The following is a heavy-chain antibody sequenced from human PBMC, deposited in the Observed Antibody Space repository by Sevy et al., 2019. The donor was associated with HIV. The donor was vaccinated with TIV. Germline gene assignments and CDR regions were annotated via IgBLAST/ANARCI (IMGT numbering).Heavy chain of an antibody. CDR3: AKTLQKLPFHPHYFDY. V-gene: IGHV3-23*01. CDR2: LSATGGST. CDR1: GFTLGSYT. D-gene: IGHD2-21*02. J-gene: IGHJ4*02. Sequence: GGSLRLACAASGFTLGSYTMNWVRLAPGEGLEWVASLSATGGSTDYADSVKGRFTISRDVSKGLLYLQMNSLTAEDTAIFYCAKTLQKLPFHPHYFDYWGQGTLVTVSS.